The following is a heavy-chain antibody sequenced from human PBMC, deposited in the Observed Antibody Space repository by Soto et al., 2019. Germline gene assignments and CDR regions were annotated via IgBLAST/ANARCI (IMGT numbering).Heavy chain of an antibody. CDR1: GFTFSSYA. CDR2: IGASGAGT. CDR3: ALRKTGSYFDY. D-gene: IGHD1-26*01. Sequence: SGGSLRLSWAASGFTFSSYAMSWVRQAPGKGLEGVSGIGASGAGTYYADSVKGRFIISRDNSKNTLHLQMNSLRAEDTAVYYCALRKTGSYFDYWGQGTLVTVSS. V-gene: IGHV3-23*01. J-gene: IGHJ4*02.